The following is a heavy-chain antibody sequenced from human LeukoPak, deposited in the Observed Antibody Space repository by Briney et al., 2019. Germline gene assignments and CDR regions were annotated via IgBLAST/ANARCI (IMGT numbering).Heavy chain of an antibody. CDR2: IKEDGSEK. V-gene: IGHV3-7*01. Sequence: GGSLRLSCAASGFTFSSYWRSWVRQAPGKGLEWVANIKEDGSEKYYVDSVKGRFTISRDNAKNSLYLQMNSLRAEDTAVYYCARDRGWLQFDYWGQGTLATVSS. CDR3: ARDRGWLQFDY. J-gene: IGHJ4*02. D-gene: IGHD5-24*01. CDR1: GFTFSSYW.